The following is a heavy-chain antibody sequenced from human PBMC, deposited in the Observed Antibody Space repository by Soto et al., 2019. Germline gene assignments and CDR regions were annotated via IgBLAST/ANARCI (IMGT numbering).Heavy chain of an antibody. Sequence: ASVKVSFKASGYTFFTYDISWVRQAPGQGLEWMGWISTYSGDTKYAQKFQGRVTMTTDTSTTTAYLELRSLRSDDTAVYYCARLFCSTTTCDSWFDPWGQGTLVTVSS. J-gene: IGHJ5*02. CDR3: ARLFCSTTTCDSWFDP. CDR2: ISTYSGDT. CDR1: GYTFFTYD. V-gene: IGHV1-18*01. D-gene: IGHD2-2*01.